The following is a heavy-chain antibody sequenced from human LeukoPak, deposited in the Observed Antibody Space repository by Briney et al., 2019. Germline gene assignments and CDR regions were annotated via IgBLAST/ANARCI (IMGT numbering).Heavy chain of an antibody. CDR1: GYTFTGYF. V-gene: IGHV1-2*06. D-gene: IGHD1-26*01. J-gene: IGHJ4*02. CDR3: ARDLSSTSSWELDY. CDR2: INPNSGDT. Sequence: ASVKVSCKAFGYTFTGYFIHWVRQAPGQGLEWMGRINPNSGDTNYEQTFQGRVTMTRDTSISTVYMDLSRPTSDDTAVYYCARDLSSTSSWELDYWGQGTPVTVSS.